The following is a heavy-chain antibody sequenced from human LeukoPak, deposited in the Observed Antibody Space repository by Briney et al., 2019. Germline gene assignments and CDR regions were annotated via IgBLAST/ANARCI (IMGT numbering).Heavy chain of an antibody. CDR2: INHSGST. CDR3: ARVGCSSTSCYVP. J-gene: IGHJ5*02. V-gene: IGHV4-34*01. Sequence: SETLSLTCTVSGGSISSYYWSWIRQPPGKGLEWIGEINHSGSTNYNPSLKSRVTISVDTSKNQFSLKLSSVTAADTAVYYCARVGCSSTSCYVPWGQGTLVTVSS. CDR1: GGSISSYY. D-gene: IGHD2-2*01.